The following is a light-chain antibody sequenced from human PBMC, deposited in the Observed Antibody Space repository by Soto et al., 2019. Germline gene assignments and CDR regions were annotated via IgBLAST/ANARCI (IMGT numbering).Light chain of an antibody. Sequence: DIQLTQSPSSLSASVGDRVTITCRASQSISIYLNWYQQKPGKAPKLLIYAASSLQSGVPSRFSGSGSGTDFTLTVXXXXXXDFATYCCQQTYXXXXTFGXGT. J-gene: IGKJ1*01. CDR3: QQTYXXXXT. CDR2: AAS. CDR1: QSISIY. V-gene: IGKV1-39*01.